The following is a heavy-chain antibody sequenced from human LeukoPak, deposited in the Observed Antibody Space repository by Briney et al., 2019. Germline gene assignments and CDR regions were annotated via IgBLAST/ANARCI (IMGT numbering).Heavy chain of an antibody. CDR2: ITPIFGTA. V-gene: IGHV1-69*01. CDR3: AREQTNGGVIVIPLFDY. D-gene: IGHD3-16*02. CDR1: GGTFSSYA. J-gene: IGHJ4*02. Sequence: ASVKVSCKASGGTFSSYAISWVRQAPGQGLEWMGGITPIFGTANYAQKFQGRVTITADESTSTAYMELSSLRSEDTAVYYCAREQTNGGVIVIPLFDYWGQGTLVTVSS.